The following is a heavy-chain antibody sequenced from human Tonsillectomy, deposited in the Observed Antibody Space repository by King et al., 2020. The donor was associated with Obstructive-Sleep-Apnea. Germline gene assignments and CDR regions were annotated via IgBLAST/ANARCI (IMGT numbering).Heavy chain of an antibody. CDR2: IYYSGST. CDR3: ARYIAAAGTYFDY. CDR1: GGSISSYY. D-gene: IGHD6-13*01. Sequence: QLQESGPGLVKPSETLSLTCIVSGGSISSYYWSWLRQPPGKGLEWIGYIYYSGSTNYNPSLKSRVTISIDTSKNQFSLKLSSVTAADTAVYYCARYIAAAGTYFDYWGQGTLVTVSS. V-gene: IGHV4-59*01. J-gene: IGHJ4*02.